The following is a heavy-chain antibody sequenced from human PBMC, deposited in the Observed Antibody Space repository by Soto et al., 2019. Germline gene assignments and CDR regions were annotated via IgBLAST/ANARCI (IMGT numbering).Heavy chain of an antibody. CDR2: ISNDGSST. Sequence: TQGQGLVWVSRISNDGSSTMYADAVKGRFTISRDNAKNTLYLQMNSLRAEDTAVYLCARDSSASSHEFDYWGQPTLVTGYS. CDR3: ARDSSASSHEFDY. J-gene: IGHJ4*02. V-gene: IGHV3-74*03. D-gene: IGHD6-13*01.